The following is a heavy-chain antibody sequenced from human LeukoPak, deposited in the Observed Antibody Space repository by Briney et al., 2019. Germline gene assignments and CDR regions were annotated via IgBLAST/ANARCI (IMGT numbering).Heavy chain of an antibody. V-gene: IGHV1-24*01. CDR3: ATDGPGGLDY. D-gene: IGHD3-10*01. CDR1: GGTFSSYA. Sequence: GASVKVSCKASGGTFSSYAISWVRQAPGQGLEWMGGFDPEDGETIYAQKFQGRVTMTEDTSTDTAYMELSSLRSEDTAVYYCATDGPGGLDYWGQGTLVTVSS. CDR2: FDPEDGET. J-gene: IGHJ4*02.